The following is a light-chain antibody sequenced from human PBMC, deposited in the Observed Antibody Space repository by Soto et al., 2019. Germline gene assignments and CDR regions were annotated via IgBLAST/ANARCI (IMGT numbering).Light chain of an antibody. CDR2: GAS. J-gene: IGKJ1*01. Sequence: DIQMTQSPSSVSASVGDRDIITCRASQFISGWLAWYQQRPGKAPDLLISGASTLQSGVPSRFSGSGSGTDFTLTIISLQPEDFATYYCQQAFTFPPTFGQGTRVEVK. V-gene: IGKV1-12*01. CDR3: QQAFTFPPT. CDR1: QFISGW.